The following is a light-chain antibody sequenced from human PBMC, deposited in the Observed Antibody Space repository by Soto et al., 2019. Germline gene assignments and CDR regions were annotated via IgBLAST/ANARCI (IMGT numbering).Light chain of an antibody. J-gene: IGKJ1*01. CDR3: LQHNSYVWT. CDR1: ESIRTW. V-gene: IGKV1-17*03. CDR2: AAS. Sequence: DIQMTQSATAVSASIGDRVTITCRASESIRTWLAWYQHKPGKAPKRLIYAASSLQSGVPSRFSGSGSGTEFTLTISSLQPEDFATYYCLQHNSYVWTFGQGTKVDI.